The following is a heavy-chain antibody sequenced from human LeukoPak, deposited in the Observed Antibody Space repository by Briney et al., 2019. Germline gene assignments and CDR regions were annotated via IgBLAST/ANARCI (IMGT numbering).Heavy chain of an antibody. D-gene: IGHD3-3*01. J-gene: IGHJ4*02. CDR1: TFSDFH. Sequence: TFSDFHMXWLRQXPGXGLXXXXXXXXTGINIYYAASVKGRFTISRDNNNNSLYLQMNSLSTEDTAVYYCARGLHYDLWSGYYSTFDYWGLGSQVTVSS. CDR3: ARGLHYDLWSGYYSTFDY. CDR2: XXXTGINI. V-gene: IGHV3-11*01.